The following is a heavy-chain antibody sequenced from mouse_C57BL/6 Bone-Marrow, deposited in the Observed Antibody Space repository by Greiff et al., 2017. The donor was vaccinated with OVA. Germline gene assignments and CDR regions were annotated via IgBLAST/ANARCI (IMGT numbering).Heavy chain of an antibody. Sequence: VKLQQPGAELVKPGASVKLSCKASGYTFTSYWMHWVKQRPGQGLEWIGMIHPNSGSTNYNEKFKSKATLTVDKSSSTAYMQLSSLTSEDSAVYYCARQLRLPPWFAYWGQGTLVTVSA. CDR3: ARQLRLPPWFAY. J-gene: IGHJ3*01. V-gene: IGHV1-64*01. CDR2: IHPNSGST. D-gene: IGHD3-2*02. CDR1: GYTFTSYW.